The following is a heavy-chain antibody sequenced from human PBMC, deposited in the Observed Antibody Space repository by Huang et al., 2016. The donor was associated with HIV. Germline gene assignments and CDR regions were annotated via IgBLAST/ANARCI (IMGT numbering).Heavy chain of an antibody. V-gene: IGHV1-2*02. CDR3: AKTRRGVAPASLDY. D-gene: IGHD2-15*01. J-gene: IGHJ4*02. CDR1: GYPFTGYY. CDR2: VNANSGGT. Sequence: QVQLVQSGAEVKKPGASVKVSCKASGYPFTGYYIHWVRQAPGQGLGGRGWVNANSGGTNYAQKFQGRVTMTRDTSISTAYMELSRLRSDDSAVYYCAKTRRGVAPASLDYWGQGTLVTVSS.